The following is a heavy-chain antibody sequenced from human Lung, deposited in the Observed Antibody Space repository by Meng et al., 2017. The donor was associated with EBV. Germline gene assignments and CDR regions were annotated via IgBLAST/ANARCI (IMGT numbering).Heavy chain of an antibody. V-gene: IGHV3-74*01. Sequence: VQLVASGGALVQPGGSLRLSCAASGFSFRSYCMHWFRQVPGKGLVWVARTNENGAITNYADSVIGRFTISRDNAKNTLYLQMNSLRAEDTAVYYCSRDLAGSDDYWGQGTLVTVSS. CDR2: TNENGAIT. CDR1: GFSFRSYC. D-gene: IGHD1-14*01. CDR3: SRDLAGSDDY. J-gene: IGHJ4*02.